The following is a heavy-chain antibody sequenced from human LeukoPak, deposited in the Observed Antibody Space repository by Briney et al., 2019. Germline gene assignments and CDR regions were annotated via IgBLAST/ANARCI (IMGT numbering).Heavy chain of an antibody. J-gene: IGHJ6*03. V-gene: IGHV3-74*01. CDR2: INGEGGST. Sequence: PGGSLRLSCVASGFTFSRYWMHWAPQAPGKGVWWVSRINGEGGSTNYADSVKGRFSISRDNAENTLYLQMNSLRAEDTAVYYCARGQANWNYGEGHYYYYMDVWGKGTTVTVSS. CDR1: GFTFSRYW. CDR3: ARGQANWNYGEGHYYYYMDV. D-gene: IGHD1-7*01.